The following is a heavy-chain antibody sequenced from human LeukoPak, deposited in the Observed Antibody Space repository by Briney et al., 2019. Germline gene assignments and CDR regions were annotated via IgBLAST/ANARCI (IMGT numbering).Heavy chain of an antibody. D-gene: IGHD6-13*01. CDR3: AYSSSWYAEY. V-gene: IGHV3-64D*06. Sequence: GGSLRLSCSASGFTFSSYAMHWVRQAAGKGLEYVLAISSNGGSTYHADSVKGRFTISRDNSKNTLYLQMSSLRVEDTAVYYCAYSSSWYAEYWGQGTLVTVSS. CDR2: ISSNGGST. CDR1: GFTFSSYA. J-gene: IGHJ4*02.